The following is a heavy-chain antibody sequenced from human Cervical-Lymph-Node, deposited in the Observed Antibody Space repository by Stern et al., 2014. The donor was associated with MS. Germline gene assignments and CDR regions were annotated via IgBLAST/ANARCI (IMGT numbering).Heavy chain of an antibody. CDR2: ISAYNGNS. D-gene: IGHD1-26*01. CDR3: ARGGPLRSDWLDP. V-gene: IGHV1-18*04. Sequence: VQLEESGAEVKKPGASVKVSCKASGYTFFTYGITWVRQAPGQGLEWMGWISAYNGNSYHAQNLQGRVSMTTDTSTSTAYMELRSLGSDDTAVYYCARGGPLRSDWLDPWGQGTLVTVSS. J-gene: IGHJ5*02. CDR1: GYTFFTYG.